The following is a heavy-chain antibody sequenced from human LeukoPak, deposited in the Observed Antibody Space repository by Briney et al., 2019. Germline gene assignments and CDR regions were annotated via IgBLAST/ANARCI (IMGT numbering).Heavy chain of an antibody. J-gene: IGHJ4*02. CDR1: GGSFSGYY. CDR2: INHSGST. D-gene: IGHD6-19*01. V-gene: IGHV4-34*01. CDR3: ARGRPYSSGTRRVYFDY. Sequence: SETLSLTCAVYGGSFSGYYWSWIRQPPGKGLEWIGEINHSGSTNYNPSLKSRVTISVDTSENQFSLKLSSVTAADTAVYYCARGRPYSSGTRRVYFDYWGQGTLVTVSS.